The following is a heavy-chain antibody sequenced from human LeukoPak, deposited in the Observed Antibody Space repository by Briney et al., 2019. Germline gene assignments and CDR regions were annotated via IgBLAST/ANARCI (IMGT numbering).Heavy chain of an antibody. J-gene: IGHJ4*02. Sequence: SETLSLTCTVSGGSISGYYWTWIRQSPGKRPEWLAYIRYTGSTNYNPSLKSRVTISVDTSKNQFSLKVNSVTAADTAVYYCARGRGTIFGVARGFDYWGRGTLVTVSS. V-gene: IGHV4-59*12. CDR3: ARGRGTIFGVARGFDY. D-gene: IGHD3-3*01. CDR1: GGSISGYY. CDR2: IRYTGST.